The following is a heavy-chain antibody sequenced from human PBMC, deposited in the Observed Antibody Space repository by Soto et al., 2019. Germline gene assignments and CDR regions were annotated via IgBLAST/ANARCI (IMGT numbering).Heavy chain of an antibody. CDR3: AKSEYYDFWSGYYY. CDR1: GFTFSSYA. D-gene: IGHD3-3*01. CDR2: ISGSGGST. J-gene: IGHJ4*02. Sequence: GGSLRLSCAASGFTFSSYAMSWVRQAPGKGLEWVSAISGSGGSTYYADSVKGRFTISRDNSKNTLYLQMSSLRAEDTAVYYCAKSEYYDFWSGYYYWGQGTLVTVSS. V-gene: IGHV3-23*01.